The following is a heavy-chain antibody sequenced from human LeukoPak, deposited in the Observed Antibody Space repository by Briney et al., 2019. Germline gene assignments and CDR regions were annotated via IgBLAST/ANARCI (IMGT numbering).Heavy chain of an antibody. CDR2: IYYSGST. CDR3: ANYGDYGGY. CDR1: GFTFSSYA. Sequence: PGGSLRLSCAASGFTFSSYAMNWVRQAPGKGLEWIGSIYYSGSTYYNPSLKSRVTISVDTSKNQFSLKLSSVTAADTAVYYCANYGDYGGYWGQGTLVTVSS. V-gene: IGHV4-59*05. J-gene: IGHJ4*02. D-gene: IGHD4-17*01.